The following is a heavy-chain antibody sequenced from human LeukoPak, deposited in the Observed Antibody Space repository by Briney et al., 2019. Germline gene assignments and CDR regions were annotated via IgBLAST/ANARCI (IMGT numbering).Heavy chain of an antibody. V-gene: IGHV3-30*02. D-gene: IGHD6-6*01. CDR1: GFTFSSNG. J-gene: IGHJ4*02. Sequence: GESLKISCAASGFTFSSNGMHWVRQAPGKGLEWVAFIQNDGNNKKYADSVKGRFTISRDNSKNTLDLQMNSLRAEDTAVYYCARDWGTSSLYLVNWGQGTLVTVSS. CDR2: IQNDGNNK. CDR3: ARDWGTSSLYLVN.